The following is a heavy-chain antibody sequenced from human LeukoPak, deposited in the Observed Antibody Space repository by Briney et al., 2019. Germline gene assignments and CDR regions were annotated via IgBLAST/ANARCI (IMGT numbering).Heavy chain of an antibody. CDR3: SRQEGRYYDKSGYTFDR. J-gene: IGHJ4*02. Sequence: SDTLSLTCTVSGGSVNRGSFYWAWVRQPPGKGLEWIGGIHHSGNTYYNPSLKSRITISIDTSQNQFSLNLSSVTATDRAVYYCSRQEGRYYDKSGYTFDRWGQGTLVIVSS. CDR2: IHHSGNT. CDR1: GGSVNRGSFY. V-gene: IGHV4-39*01. D-gene: IGHD3-22*01.